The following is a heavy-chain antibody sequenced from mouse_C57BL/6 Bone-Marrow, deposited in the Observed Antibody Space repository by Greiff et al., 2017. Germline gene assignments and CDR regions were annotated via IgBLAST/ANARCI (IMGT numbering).Heavy chain of an antibody. CDR2: ISNLAYSI. Sequence: EVNLVESGGGLVQPGGSLKLSCAASGFTFSDYGMAWVRQAPRKGPEWVAFISNLAYSIYYADTVTGRFTISRENAKNTLYLEMSSLRSEDTAMYYCARRMWYFDVWGTGTTVTVSS. CDR1: GFTFSDYG. J-gene: IGHJ1*03. V-gene: IGHV5-15*01. CDR3: ARRMWYFDV.